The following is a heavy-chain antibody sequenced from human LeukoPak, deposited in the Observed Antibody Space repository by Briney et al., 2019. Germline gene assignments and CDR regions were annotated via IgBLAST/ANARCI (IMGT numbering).Heavy chain of an antibody. CDR1: GYTFTNYA. Sequence: GASVKVSCKASGYTFTNYAMNWVRQAPGQGLEWMGWISAYNGNPELAQKFQGRVTLATDASTSTAYVELRSLTSDDTAVYFCARGGSRSRRGDDAFDIWGQGTMVTVSS. CDR2: ISAYNGNP. D-gene: IGHD3-10*01. CDR3: ARGGSRSRRGDDAFDI. V-gene: IGHV1-18*01. J-gene: IGHJ3*02.